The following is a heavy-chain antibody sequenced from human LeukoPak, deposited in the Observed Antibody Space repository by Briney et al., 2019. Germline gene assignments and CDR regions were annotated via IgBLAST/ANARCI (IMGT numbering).Heavy chain of an antibody. CDR3: ARGGVYYGSGSSYHSGYFDY. CDR2: IIPIFGTA. J-gene: IGHJ4*02. D-gene: IGHD3-10*01. Sequence: ASVKVSCKASGGTLSSYAISWVRQAPGQGLEWMGGIIPIFGTANYAQKFQGRVTITADESTSTAYMELSSLRSEDTAVYYCARGGVYYGSGSSYHSGYFDYWGQGTLVTVSS. CDR1: GGTLSSYA. V-gene: IGHV1-69*01.